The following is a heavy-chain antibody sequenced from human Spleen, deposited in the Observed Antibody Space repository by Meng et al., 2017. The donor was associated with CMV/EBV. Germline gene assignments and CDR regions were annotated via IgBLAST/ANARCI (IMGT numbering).Heavy chain of an antibody. Sequence: GESLKISCAASGFTFSSYWMHWVRQAPGKGLVWVSRINSDGSRTNYADSVKGRFTITSVKGRFTTSRDNSKNTLYLQMNTLRPEDTAVYYCAKDFDHSNPYYFDSWGQGTLVTVSS. CDR1: GFTFSSYW. D-gene: IGHD4-11*01. J-gene: IGHJ4*02. V-gene: IGHV3-74*01. CDR3: AKDFDHSNPYYFDS. CDR2: INSDGSRT.